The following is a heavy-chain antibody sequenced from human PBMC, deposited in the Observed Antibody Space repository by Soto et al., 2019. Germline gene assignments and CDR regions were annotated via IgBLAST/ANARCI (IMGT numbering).Heavy chain of an antibody. CDR1: GFTFDDYA. Sequence: GVSLRLSCAAAGFTFDDYAMRWVRQAPGQGLEWVSGISWNSGNKGYADSVKGRFTISRDNAKNFLYLEMNSLRAEDTALYYCAKEAGLVRFFDWLSNGLDVWGQGTAVTVS. CDR3: AKEAGLVRFFDWLSNGLDV. D-gene: IGHD3-9*01. V-gene: IGHV3-9*01. J-gene: IGHJ6*02. CDR2: ISWNSGNK.